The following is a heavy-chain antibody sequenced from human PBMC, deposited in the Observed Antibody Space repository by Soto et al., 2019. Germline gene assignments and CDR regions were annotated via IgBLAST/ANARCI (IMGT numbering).Heavy chain of an antibody. D-gene: IGHD6-6*01. CDR1: GYTFTSYD. J-gene: IGHJ5*02. Sequence: ASVKVSCKASGYTFTSYDINRERQATGQGLEWMGWMNPNSGNTGYAQKFQGRVTMTRNTSISTAYMELSSLRSEDTAVYYCARGDLAAPPMFYPWGQGTLVTVSS. V-gene: IGHV1-8*01. CDR2: MNPNSGNT. CDR3: ARGDLAAPPMFYP.